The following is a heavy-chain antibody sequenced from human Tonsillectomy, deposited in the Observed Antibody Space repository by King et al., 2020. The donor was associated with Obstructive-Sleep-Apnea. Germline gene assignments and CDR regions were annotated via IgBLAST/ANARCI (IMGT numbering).Heavy chain of an antibody. J-gene: IGHJ4*02. V-gene: IGHV4-4*07. CDR3: VRDKGSGWYDY. CDR1: GDSISSYY. CDR2: IHNSGST. D-gene: IGHD6-19*01. Sequence: QLQESGPGLVKPSETLSLTCTVSGDSISSYYWSWIRQPAGKGLEWIGRIHNSGSTNYNPSLKIRLTMSVDTSKNQLSLRLSSGTAADTAVYYCVRDKGSGWYDYWGQGTLVTVSS.